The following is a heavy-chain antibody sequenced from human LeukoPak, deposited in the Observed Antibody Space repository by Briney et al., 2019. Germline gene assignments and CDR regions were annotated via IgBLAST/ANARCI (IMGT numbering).Heavy chain of an antibody. CDR3: ARVWFGELSGVFDY. V-gene: IGHV3-30*04. CDR2: ISYDGSNK. CDR1: GFTFSSYA. J-gene: IGHJ4*02. D-gene: IGHD3-10*01. Sequence: GGSLRLSCAASGFTFSSYAMHWVRQAPGKGLEWVAVISYDGSNKYYADSVKGRFTISRDNSKNTLYLQMNSLRAEDTAVYYCARVWFGELSGVFDYWGQGTLVTVSS.